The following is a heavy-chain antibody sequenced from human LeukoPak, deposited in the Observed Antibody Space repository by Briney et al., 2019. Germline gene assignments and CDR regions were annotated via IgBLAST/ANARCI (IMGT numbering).Heavy chain of an antibody. CDR3: AKELGRITMVRGVITDAFDI. D-gene: IGHD3-10*01. Sequence: GGSLRLSCAASGFTFSSDAMSWVRQAPGKGLEWVSAISGSGGGPYYAASVKGRITISGDSSKNTLYLQTNSLRAEGTAVYYCAKELGRITMVRGVITDAFDIWGQGTMVTVSS. CDR2: ISGSGGGP. V-gene: IGHV3-23*01. J-gene: IGHJ3*02. CDR1: GFTFSSDA.